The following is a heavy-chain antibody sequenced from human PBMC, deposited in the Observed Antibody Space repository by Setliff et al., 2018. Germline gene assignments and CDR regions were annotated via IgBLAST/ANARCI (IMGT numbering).Heavy chain of an antibody. J-gene: IGHJ4*02. Sequence: ASVKVSCKASGYMFRSYGINWMRQAPGQGFEWMGWISAYNDNTKSAQKFQGRVTITWVTSISTVYMELSSLRSADTAVYYCVRVTSGRLDFDYWGQGTPVTVSS. D-gene: IGHD6-19*01. V-gene: IGHV1-18*04. CDR3: VRVTSGRLDFDY. CDR1: GYMFRSYG. CDR2: ISAYNDNT.